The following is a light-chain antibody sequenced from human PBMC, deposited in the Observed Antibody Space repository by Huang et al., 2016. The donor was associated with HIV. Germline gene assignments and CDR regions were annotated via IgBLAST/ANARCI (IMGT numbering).Light chain of an antibody. Sequence: DIQMIQSPSTLSAAIGDRVPIPCRASQSVSTRLAWYQQKPGKAPRLLIQEASSLESGVPSRFSGSGSGTEFTLTISSLQPDDSATYSCQQYNTFTFGPGTKVDI. CDR2: EAS. V-gene: IGKV1-5*03. J-gene: IGKJ3*01. CDR1: QSVSTR. CDR3: QQYNTFT.